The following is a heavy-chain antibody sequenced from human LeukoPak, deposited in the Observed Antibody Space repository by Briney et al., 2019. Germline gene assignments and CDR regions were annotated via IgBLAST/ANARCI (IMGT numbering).Heavy chain of an antibody. CDR2: INHSGST. V-gene: IGHV4-34*01. CDR1: GGSFSGYY. Sequence: SETLSLTCAVYGGSFSGYYWSWIRQPPGKGLEWIGEINHSGSTNYNPSLKSRVTISVDTSKNQFSLKLSSVTVADTAVYYCARSPYGSGSYYNPRRVGYFDYWGQGTLVTVSS. D-gene: IGHD3-10*01. CDR3: ARSPYGSGSYYNPRRVGYFDY. J-gene: IGHJ4*02.